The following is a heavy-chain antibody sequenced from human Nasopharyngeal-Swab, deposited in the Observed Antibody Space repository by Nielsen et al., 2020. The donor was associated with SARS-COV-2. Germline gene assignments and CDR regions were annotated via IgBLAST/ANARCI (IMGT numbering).Heavy chain of an antibody. CDR2: IYYVGST. V-gene: IGHV4-59*01. J-gene: IGHJ4*02. Sequence: SETLSLSCTVSGVFISSYNWSWIRQPPRRGLEWIGYIYYVGSTNYNPSLKSRVTITLDTSKNQFSLKLSSVPAADSAVYYCARDTRRGGVDYWCQGTLVTVSS. CDR1: GVFISSYN. CDR3: ARDTRRGGVDY. D-gene: IGHD2-15*01.